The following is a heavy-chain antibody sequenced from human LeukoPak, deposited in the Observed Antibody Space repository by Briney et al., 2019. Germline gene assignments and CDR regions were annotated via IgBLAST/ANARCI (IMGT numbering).Heavy chain of an antibody. V-gene: IGHV3-23*01. CDR2: ISGSGGST. J-gene: IGHJ6*02. Sequence: PGGSLRLSCAASGFTFSSYSMNWVRQAPGKGLEWVSAISGSGGSTYYADSVKGRFTISRDNSKNTLYLQMNSLRAEDTAVYYCNYYDISYGMDVWGQGTTVTVSS. CDR1: GFTFSSYS. D-gene: IGHD3-9*01. CDR3: NYYDISYGMDV.